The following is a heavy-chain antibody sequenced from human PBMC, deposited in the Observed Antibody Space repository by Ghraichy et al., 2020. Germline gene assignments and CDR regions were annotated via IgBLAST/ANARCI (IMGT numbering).Heavy chain of an antibody. CDR1: GFSLSTSGMC. Sequence: SGPTLVKPTQTLTLTCTFSGFSLSTSGMCVSWIRQPPGKALEWLARIDWDDDKYYSTSLKTRLTISKDTFKNQVVLTMTNMDPVDTATYYCARSRLEMATKPGHYYYYGMDVWGQGTTVTVAS. J-gene: IGHJ6*02. CDR2: IDWDDDK. D-gene: IGHD5-24*01. V-gene: IGHV2-70*11. CDR3: ARSRLEMATKPGHYYYYGMDV.